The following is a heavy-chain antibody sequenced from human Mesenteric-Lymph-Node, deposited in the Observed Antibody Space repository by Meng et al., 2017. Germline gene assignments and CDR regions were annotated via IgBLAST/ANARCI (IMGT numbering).Heavy chain of an antibody. CDR1: GVTFSNYW. J-gene: IGHJ6*02. D-gene: IGHD3-10*01. CDR3: ARDLLGVIMVRGVIAYDYYGMDV. CDR2: IKQDGSEN. Sequence: GESLKISCAASGVTFSNYWMSWVRQAPGKGLEWVASIKQDGSENYYVDSVHDRFTISRDNAKNSLYLQMNSLRAEDTAIYYCARDLLGVIMVRGVIAYDYYGMDVWGQGTTVTVSS. V-gene: IGHV3-7*01.